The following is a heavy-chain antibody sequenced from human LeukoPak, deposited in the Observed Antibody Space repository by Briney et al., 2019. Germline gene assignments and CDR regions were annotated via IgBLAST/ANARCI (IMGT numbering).Heavy chain of an antibody. CDR1: GGSISSSSYY. Sequence: SETLSLTCTVSGGSISSSSYYWGWIRQPPGKGLEWIGSIYYSGSTYYNPSLKSRVTISVDTSKNQFSLKLSSVTAADTAVYYCARGVGTGTTGHWGQGTLVTVSS. V-gene: IGHV4-39*07. CDR2: IYYSGST. J-gene: IGHJ4*02. D-gene: IGHD1-1*01. CDR3: ARGVGTGTTGH.